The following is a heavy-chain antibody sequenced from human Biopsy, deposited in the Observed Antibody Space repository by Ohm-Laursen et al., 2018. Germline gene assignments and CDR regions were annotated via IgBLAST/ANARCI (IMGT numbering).Heavy chain of an antibody. CDR2: IYYSVMT. J-gene: IGHJ6*02. D-gene: IGHD4-11*01. Sequence: SETLSFTCTVSGDSVTKYYWSWIRQPPGKGLEWIGHIYYSVMTNYNPSLQSRVSISVDTSRNQVSLTLSSVTAADTAVYYCARDNGILNYGNFKYYHYYGMDVWGQGTKVTVSS. CDR1: GDSVTKYY. CDR3: ARDNGILNYGNFKYYHYYGMDV. V-gene: IGHV4-59*02.